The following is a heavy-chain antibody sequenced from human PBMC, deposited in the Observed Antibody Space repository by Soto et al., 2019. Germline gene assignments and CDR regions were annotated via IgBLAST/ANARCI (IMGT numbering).Heavy chain of an antibody. V-gene: IGHV4-34*01. J-gene: IGHJ5*02. Sequence: QVQLQQWGAGLLKPSETLSLTCAVYGGSFSGCYWSWIRQPPGKGLEWIGEINHSGSTNYNPSLKSRVTISVDTSKNQFSLKLSSVTAADTAVYYCARRDYGGNSSFDPWGQGTLVTVSS. CDR2: INHSGST. D-gene: IGHD4-17*01. CDR1: GGSFSGCY. CDR3: ARRDYGGNSSFDP.